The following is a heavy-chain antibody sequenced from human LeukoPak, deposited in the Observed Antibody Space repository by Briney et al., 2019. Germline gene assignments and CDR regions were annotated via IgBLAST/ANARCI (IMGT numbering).Heavy chain of an antibody. J-gene: IGHJ3*02. CDR1: GFTVSSNY. V-gene: IGHV3-53*01. Sequence: GGSLRLSCAASGFTVSSNYMSWVRQAPGKGLEWVSVIYSGGSTYYADSVKGRFTISRDNSKNTLYLQMNSLRAEDTAVYYCARGLDGNHPALHDAFDIWGQGTMVTVSS. CDR3: ARGLDGNHPALHDAFDI. CDR2: IYSGGST. D-gene: IGHD5-24*01.